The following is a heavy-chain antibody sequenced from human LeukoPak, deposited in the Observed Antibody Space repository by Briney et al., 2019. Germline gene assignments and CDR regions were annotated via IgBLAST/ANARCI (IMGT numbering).Heavy chain of an antibody. CDR3: SSGGGAQQLEGH. V-gene: IGHV1-18*01. CDR1: GYTFTSYG. CDR2: ISPYDGNT. Sequence: ASVKVSCKASGYTFTSYGISWVRQAPGQGLEWVGWISPYDGNTNYAQNLQGRVTMTTDTSTSTAYMELRSLRSDDTAFYYCSSGGGAQQLEGHRGQGTLVTVSS. J-gene: IGHJ4*02. D-gene: IGHD6-13*01.